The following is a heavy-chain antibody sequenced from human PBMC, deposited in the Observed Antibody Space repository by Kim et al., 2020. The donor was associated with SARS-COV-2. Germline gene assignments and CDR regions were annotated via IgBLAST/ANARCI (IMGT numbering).Heavy chain of an antibody. J-gene: IGHJ6*02. CDR3: AKGIAAAGLPRDYYYGMDV. D-gene: IGHD6-13*01. V-gene: IGHV3-30*02. Sequence: GRFTISRDNSKNTVYMQMNSLRDEDTAVYYCAKGIAAAGLPRDYYYGMDVWGQGTTVTVSS.